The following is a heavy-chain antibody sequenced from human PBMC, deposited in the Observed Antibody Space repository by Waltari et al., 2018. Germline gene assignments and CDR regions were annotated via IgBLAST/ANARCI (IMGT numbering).Heavy chain of an antibody. CDR3: ARAEGVVFPHDAFDI. D-gene: IGHD2-15*01. Sequence: QVQLVQSGAEVKKPGSSVKVSCKASGGTLSSYAISWVRQAPGQGLEWMGGIIPILGIANYAQKFQGRVTITADKSTSTAYMELSSLRSEDTAVYYCARAEGVVFPHDAFDIWGQGTMVTVSS. V-gene: IGHV1-69*10. CDR2: IIPILGIA. J-gene: IGHJ3*02. CDR1: GGTLSSYA.